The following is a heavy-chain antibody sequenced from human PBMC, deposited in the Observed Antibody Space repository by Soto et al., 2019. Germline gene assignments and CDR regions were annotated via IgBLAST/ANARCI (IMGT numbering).Heavy chain of an antibody. CDR3: AKGDSSSLNWFDS. D-gene: IGHD2-21*01. Sequence: SLRLSCAASGFTFSSYGMHWVRQAPGKGLEWVAVISYDGSNKYYADSVKGRFTISRDNSKNTLYLQMNNLRAEDTALFYCAKGDSSSLNWFDSWGQGSLVTVSS. CDR2: ISYDGSNK. V-gene: IGHV3-30*18. J-gene: IGHJ5*01. CDR1: GFTFSSYG.